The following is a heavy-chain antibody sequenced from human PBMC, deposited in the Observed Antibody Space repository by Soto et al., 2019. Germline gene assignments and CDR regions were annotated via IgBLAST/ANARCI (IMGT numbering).Heavy chain of an antibody. CDR1: GDSISSSTYF. J-gene: IGHJ4*02. CDR3: VREPEDIISRIDY. Sequence: SETLSLTCTVSGDSISSSTYFWGWVRQPPGKGLEWIGSIYYSGSTYYNPSLKSRVTISVDTSKNHFSLKLSSVTAADTAVYYCVREPEDIISRIDYWGQGTLVTVSS. D-gene: IGHD2-15*01. V-gene: IGHV4-39*02. CDR2: IYYSGST.